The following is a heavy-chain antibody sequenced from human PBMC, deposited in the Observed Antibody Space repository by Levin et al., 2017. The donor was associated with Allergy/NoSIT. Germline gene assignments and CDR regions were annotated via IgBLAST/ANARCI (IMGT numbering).Heavy chain of an antibody. CDR1: GYTFTSYA. CDR2: INAGNGNT. Sequence: PVASVKVSCKASGYTFTSYAMHWVRQAPGQRLEWMGWINAGNGNTKYSQKFQGRVTITRDTSASTAYMELSSLRSEDTAVYYCARSEAAGTSLHYYYYYGMDVWGQGTTVTVSS. CDR3: ARSEAAGTSLHYYYYYGMDV. J-gene: IGHJ6*02. D-gene: IGHD6-13*01. V-gene: IGHV1-3*01.